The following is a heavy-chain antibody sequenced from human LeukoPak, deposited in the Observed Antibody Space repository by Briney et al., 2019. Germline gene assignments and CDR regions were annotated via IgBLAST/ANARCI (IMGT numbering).Heavy chain of an antibody. CDR2: IYYSGST. V-gene: IGHV4-59*01. J-gene: IGHJ4*02. Sequence: SETLSLTCTVSGDSISSYYWSWIRQPPGKGLEWIGYIYYSGSTNYNPSLKSRVTISVDTSKNQFSLKLSSVTAADTAVYYCARYGDYDIRYFDYWGQGTLVTVSS. D-gene: IGHD4-17*01. CDR3: ARYGDYDIRYFDY. CDR1: GDSISSYY.